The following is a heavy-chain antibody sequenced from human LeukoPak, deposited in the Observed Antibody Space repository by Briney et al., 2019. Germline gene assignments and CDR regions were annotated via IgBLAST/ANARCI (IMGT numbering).Heavy chain of an antibody. CDR1: GGSISSSNW. J-gene: IGHJ4*02. V-gene: IGHV4-4*02. CDR2: IYHSGST. CDR3: ARHGGMVRGVSDYFDY. D-gene: IGHD3-10*01. Sequence: SETLSLTCAVSGGSISSSNWWSWVRQPPGKGLEWIGEIYHSGSTNYNPSLKSRVTISVDKSKNQFSLKLSSVTAADTAVYYCARHGGMVRGVSDYFDYWGQGTLVTVSS.